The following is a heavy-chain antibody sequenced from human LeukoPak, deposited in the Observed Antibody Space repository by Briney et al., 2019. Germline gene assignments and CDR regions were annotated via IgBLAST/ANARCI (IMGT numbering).Heavy chain of an antibody. Sequence: PSETLSLTCTVSGGSISSSSYYWGRIRQPPGKGLEWIGSIYYSGSTYYNPSLKSRATISVDTFKKQFSLKLSSVTAADTAVYYCARVDFWSGLDYYYYYMDVWGKGTTVTVSS. D-gene: IGHD3-3*01. CDR3: ARVDFWSGLDYYYYYMDV. J-gene: IGHJ6*03. CDR2: IYYSGST. CDR1: GGSISSSSYY. V-gene: IGHV4-39*07.